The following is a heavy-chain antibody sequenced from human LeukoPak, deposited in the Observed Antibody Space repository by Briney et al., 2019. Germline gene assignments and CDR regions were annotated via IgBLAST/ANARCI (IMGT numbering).Heavy chain of an antibody. CDR1: GGSISSYY. J-gene: IGHJ4*02. Sequence: PSETLSLTCTVSGGSISSYYWSWIRQPPGKGLEWIGYIYYSGSTNYNPSLKSRVTISVDTSKNQFSLKLGSVTAADTAVYYCARYYDSRSGFDYWGQGTLVTVSS. V-gene: IGHV4-59*08. D-gene: IGHD3-22*01. CDR2: IYYSGST. CDR3: ARYYDSRSGFDY.